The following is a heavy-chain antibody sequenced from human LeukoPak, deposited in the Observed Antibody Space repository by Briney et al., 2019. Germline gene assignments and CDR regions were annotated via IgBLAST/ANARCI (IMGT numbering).Heavy chain of an antibody. CDR3: TDHNQG. CDR2: IYSSGST. V-gene: IGHV4-31*03. Sequence: PSETLSLTCTVSGGSISSGGYYWSWLRHPPGKGLEWMGYIYSSGSTYCNPSLKRRVTLSVETTKNQFFLMLSAVTAAATAVYYCTDHNQGGGQGTLVTVSS. D-gene: IGHD1-1*01. CDR1: GGSISSGGYY. J-gene: IGHJ4*02.